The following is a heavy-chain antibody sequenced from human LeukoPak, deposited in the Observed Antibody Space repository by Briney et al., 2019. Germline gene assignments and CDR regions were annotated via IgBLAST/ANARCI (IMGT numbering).Heavy chain of an antibody. CDR2: INPGGRST. J-gene: IGHJ4*02. V-gene: IGHV1-46*01. Sequence: SVKVSCKASGYTFTNYYIHWVRQAPGQGLEWMGIINPGGRSTSYAQKFQGRVTMTRDTSTSTVYMELSSLRSEDTAVYYCAREIGPIQLHLWGSAFDYWGQGTLVTVSS. D-gene: IGHD5-24*01. CDR1: GYTFTNYY. CDR3: AREIGPIQLHLWGSAFDY.